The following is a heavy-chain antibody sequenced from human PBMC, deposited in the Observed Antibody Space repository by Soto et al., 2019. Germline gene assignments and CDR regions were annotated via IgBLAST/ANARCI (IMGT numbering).Heavy chain of an antibody. V-gene: IGHV4-30-2*01. Sequence: SETLSLTCAVSGGSISSAGYSWSWIRQPPGKGLEWIGYIYHSGSTYYNPSLESRVTISVDRSKNQFSLKLSSVTAADTAVYYCARVPDRWGQGTLVTVSS. J-gene: IGHJ5*02. CDR2: IYHSGST. CDR3: ARVPDR. CDR1: GGSISSAGYS. D-gene: IGHD2-2*01.